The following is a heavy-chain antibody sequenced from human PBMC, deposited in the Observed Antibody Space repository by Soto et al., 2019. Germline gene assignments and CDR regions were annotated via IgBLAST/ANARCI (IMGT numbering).Heavy chain of an antibody. J-gene: IGHJ4*02. CDR2: INAGNGNT. CDR1: GYTFTTHG. Sequence: ASVKVSCKSSGYTFTTHGIHLVRQAPGQRLEWMGWINAGNGNTKYSQKFQGRVTITRDTSASTAYMELSSLRSEDTAVYYCARAPIEGQQVKGQPPSSRTLDYWGQGTLVTVSS. V-gene: IGHV1-3*01. D-gene: IGHD1-1*01. CDR3: ARAPIEGQQVKGQPPSSRTLDY.